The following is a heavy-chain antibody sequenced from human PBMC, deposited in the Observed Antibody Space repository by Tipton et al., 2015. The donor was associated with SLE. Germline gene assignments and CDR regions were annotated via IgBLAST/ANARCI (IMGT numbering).Heavy chain of an antibody. CDR1: GYTFSDYY. CDR2: IDPNTDDT. CDR3: ARSDWLLSNYFTY. J-gene: IGHJ4*02. Sequence: QVQLVQSGAEVKKPGASVKVFCQASGYTFSDYYMHWVRQAPGQGLEWMGWIDPNTDDTNHAQKFQGRLTMTRDTSISTAYMELRGLRSDDTAVYYCARSDWLLSNYFTYWGQGTLVTVSS. D-gene: IGHD3/OR15-3a*01. V-gene: IGHV1-2*02.